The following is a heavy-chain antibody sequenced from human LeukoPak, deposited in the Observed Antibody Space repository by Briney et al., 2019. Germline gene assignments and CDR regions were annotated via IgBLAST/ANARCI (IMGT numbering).Heavy chain of an antibody. CDR2: FNLNSGGT. CDR1: GYRFTGYY. CDR3: ARVKPYYDTGFYSDAFDI. V-gene: IGHV1-2*02. Sequence: GASVTVSCKTSGYRFTGYYIHWVRQAPAQGLERVGWFNLNSGGTNYPQRFQGRVTMTRDASISTVYMELSRLRSEDTGVYYCARVKPYYDTGFYSDAFDIWGQETNVTVSS. D-gene: IGHD3-16*01. J-gene: IGHJ3*02.